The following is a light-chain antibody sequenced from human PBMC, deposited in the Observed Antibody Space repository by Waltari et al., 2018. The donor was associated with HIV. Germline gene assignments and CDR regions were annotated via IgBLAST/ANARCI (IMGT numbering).Light chain of an antibody. CDR1: NLGDKY. Sequence: SYELTQPPSVSVSPGQTASITCSGDNLGDKYACWYQQKPGQSPVVVIYQDSKRPSGIPERFSGSNSRNTATLTISGTQAMDEADYYCQAWDSSTVVFGGGTKLTVL. CDR2: QDS. J-gene: IGLJ2*01. CDR3: QAWDSSTVV. V-gene: IGLV3-1*01.